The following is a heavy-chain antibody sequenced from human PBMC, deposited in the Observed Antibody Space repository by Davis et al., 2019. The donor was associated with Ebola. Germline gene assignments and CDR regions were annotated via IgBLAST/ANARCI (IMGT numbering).Heavy chain of an antibody. CDR3: ASGSNDGSDY. CDR1: GGSFSGYY. J-gene: IGHJ4*02. Sequence: SETLSPTCAVYGGSFSGYYWSWIRQPPGKGLEWIGYIYYSGSTNYNPSLKSRVTISVDTSKNQFSLKLSSVTAADTAVYYCASGSNDGSDYWGQGTLVTVSS. V-gene: IGHV4-59*01. CDR2: IYYSGST. D-gene: IGHD1-1*01.